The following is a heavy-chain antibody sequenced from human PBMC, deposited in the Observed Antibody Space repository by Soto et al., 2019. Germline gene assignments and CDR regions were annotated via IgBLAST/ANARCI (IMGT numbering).Heavy chain of an antibody. CDR1: GYSFTTYA. J-gene: IGHJ4*02. V-gene: IGHV1-3*01. CDR3: ARITIFGVVMSD. Sequence: ASVKVSCKASGYSFTTYAIHWVRQAPGQSLEWMGWINGGNGKIKYSQKLQARVTITRDTSASTAYMELSSLRSEDTAVYYCARITIFGVVMSDWGQGTLVTVSS. D-gene: IGHD3-3*01. CDR2: INGGNGKI.